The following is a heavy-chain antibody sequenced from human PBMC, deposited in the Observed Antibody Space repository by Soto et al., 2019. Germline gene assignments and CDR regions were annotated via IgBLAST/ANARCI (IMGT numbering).Heavy chain of an antibody. CDR1: GYTFTSYG. V-gene: IGHV1-18*01. CDR2: ISAYNGNT. Sequence: ASVKVSCKASGYTFTSYGISWVLQAPGQGLEWMGWISAYNGNTNYAQKLQGRVTMTTDTSTSTAYMELRSLRSDDTAVYYCARDPRYCSGGSCYSAFDYWGQGTLVTVSS. D-gene: IGHD2-15*01. J-gene: IGHJ4*02. CDR3: ARDPRYCSGGSCYSAFDY.